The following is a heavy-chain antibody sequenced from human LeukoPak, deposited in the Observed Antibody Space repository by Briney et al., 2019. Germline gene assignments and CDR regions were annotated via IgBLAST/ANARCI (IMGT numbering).Heavy chain of an antibody. D-gene: IGHD4-17*01. CDR1: GFTISSYA. J-gene: IGHJ4*02. Sequence: GGSLRLSCAASGFTISSYAMSWVRQAPGKGLEWVSAISGSGGSTYYADSVKGRFTISRDNSKNTLYLQMNSLRAEDTAVYYCASLDYAYYFDYWGQGTLVTVSS. V-gene: IGHV3-23*01. CDR3: ASLDYAYYFDY. CDR2: ISGSGGST.